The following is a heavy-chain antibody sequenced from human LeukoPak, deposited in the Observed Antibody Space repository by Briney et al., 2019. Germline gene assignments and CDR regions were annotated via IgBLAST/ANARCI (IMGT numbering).Heavy chain of an antibody. Sequence: SETLSLTCGVSGGPIISSNWWSWVRQPPGKGLEWIGEIYHAGSTNYNPSLKSRVTISVDRSKNQFSLKLSSVTAADTAVYYCASDLGYCSSTSCRYFDPWGQGTLVTVSS. J-gene: IGHJ5*02. V-gene: IGHV4-4*02. D-gene: IGHD2-2*01. CDR3: ASDLGYCSSTSCRYFDP. CDR1: GGPIISSNW. CDR2: IYHAGST.